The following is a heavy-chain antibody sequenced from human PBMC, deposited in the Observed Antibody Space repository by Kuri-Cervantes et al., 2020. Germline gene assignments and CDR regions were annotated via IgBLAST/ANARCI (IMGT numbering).Heavy chain of an antibody. Sequence: GGSLRLSCAASGFTFSSYGMHWVRQAPGKGLEWAANIKQDGSEKYYVDSVKGRFTISRDNAKNSLYLQVNSLRAEDTAVYYCARGPNLFRITIFGVPPPHFDYWGQGTLVTVSS. D-gene: IGHD3-3*01. CDR1: GFTFSSYG. J-gene: IGHJ4*02. CDR3: ARGPNLFRITIFGVPPPHFDY. CDR2: IKQDGSEK. V-gene: IGHV3-7*01.